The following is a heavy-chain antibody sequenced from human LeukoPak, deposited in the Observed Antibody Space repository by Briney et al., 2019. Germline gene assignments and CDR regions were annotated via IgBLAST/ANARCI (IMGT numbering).Heavy chain of an antibody. Sequence: PGGSLRLSCAASGFTFSDFYMSWIRQAPGKGLVWVAFISADGTATKYADSVKGRLTISRDNAKNTLYLQMNSLRVDDTAFYYCARDTGEMFNPWGQGTLVTVSS. V-gene: IGHV3-74*03. CDR1: GFTFSDFY. CDR2: ISADGTAT. D-gene: IGHD3-16*01. J-gene: IGHJ5*02. CDR3: ARDTGEMFNP.